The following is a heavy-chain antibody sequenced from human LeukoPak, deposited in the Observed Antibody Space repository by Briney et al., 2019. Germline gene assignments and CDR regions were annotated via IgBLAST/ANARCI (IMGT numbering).Heavy chain of an antibody. CDR3: ARDGCSGGSCYSNWFDP. CDR2: IYYSGST. CDR1: GGSINSGGYY. V-gene: IGHV4-31*03. J-gene: IGHJ5*02. Sequence: SETLSLTCTVSGGSINSGGYYWSWIRQHPGKGLEWIGYIYYSGSTYCNPSLKSRVTISVDRSKNQFSLQLNSVTPEDTPVYYCARDGCSGGSCYSNWFDPWGQGTLVTVSS. D-gene: IGHD2-15*01.